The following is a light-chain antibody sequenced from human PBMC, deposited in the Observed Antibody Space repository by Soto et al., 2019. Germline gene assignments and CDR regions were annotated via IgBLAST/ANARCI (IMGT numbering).Light chain of an antibody. CDR2: AAS. V-gene: IGKV1-6*02. CDR3: LLVFLFPLS. Sequence: AIQMTQSPSSLSASVGDRVTITCRASQGIGNDLAWYQQKPGKAPKLLIYAASTLQSGVPSRFSGNGSGTDFTLTISSLQPGVLGSYYCLLVFLFPLSFGGGTKVEIK. CDR1: QGIGND. J-gene: IGKJ4*01.